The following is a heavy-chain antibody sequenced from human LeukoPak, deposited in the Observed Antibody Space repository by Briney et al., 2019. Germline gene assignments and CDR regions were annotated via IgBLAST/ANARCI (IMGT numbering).Heavy chain of an antibody. CDR1: GGSISSYY. CDR3: ARSIPYYYDSSGTSRPRYALDYYGMDV. J-gene: IGHJ6*02. Sequence: SETLSLTCTVSGGSISSYYWSWIRQPPGKGLEWIGYIYYSGSTNYNPSLKSRVTISVDTSKNQFSLKLSSVTAADTAVYYCARSIPYYYDSSGTSRPRYALDYYGMDVWGQGTTVTVSS. CDR2: IYYSGST. D-gene: IGHD3-22*01. V-gene: IGHV4-59*01.